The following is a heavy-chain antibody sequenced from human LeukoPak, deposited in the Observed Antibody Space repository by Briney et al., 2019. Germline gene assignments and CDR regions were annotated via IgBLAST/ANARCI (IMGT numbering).Heavy chain of an antibody. V-gene: IGHV3-23*01. Sequence: AGGSLRLSCAASGFTFSSYAMSWVSQAPGKGMEWVSAISGSGGSTYYADSVKGRFTISRDNSMNTLYLQMHSLRAEDTAVYYCAKNLRVADDFWSGYYTGYFDYWGQGTLVTVSS. CDR1: GFTFSSYA. D-gene: IGHD3-3*01. J-gene: IGHJ4*02. CDR2: ISGSGGST. CDR3: AKNLRVADDFWSGYYTGYFDY.